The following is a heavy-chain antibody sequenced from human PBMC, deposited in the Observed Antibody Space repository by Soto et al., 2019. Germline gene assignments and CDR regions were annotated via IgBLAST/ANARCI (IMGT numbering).Heavy chain of an antibody. J-gene: IGHJ4*02. CDR2: IIPIFTRT. V-gene: IGHV1-69*01. CDR1: GGTFSTSS. Sequence: QLQLVQSGTEVKEPGSSVKVSCKASGGTFSTSSFVWVRQGPGQGLEWMGGIIPIFTRTNFAQKFQGRVTFSADESTRTTYMELRSLTSEDTAIYYCARDVVRSTAGDSWGQVTLVTVSS. CDR3: ARDVVRSTAGDS. D-gene: IGHD2-15*01.